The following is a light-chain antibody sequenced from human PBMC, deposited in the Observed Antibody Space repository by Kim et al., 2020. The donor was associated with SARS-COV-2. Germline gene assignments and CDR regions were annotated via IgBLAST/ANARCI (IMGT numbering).Light chain of an antibody. CDR3: QQYGSSPPWT. Sequence: PGERATRSCRASQSVSYTYLAWYQQKPGQAPRLLIYGASTRATGIPDRFSGSGSGTDFTLTISRLEPEDFALYFCQQYGSSPPWTFGQGTKVDIK. J-gene: IGKJ1*01. CDR2: GAS. V-gene: IGKV3-20*01. CDR1: QSVSYTY.